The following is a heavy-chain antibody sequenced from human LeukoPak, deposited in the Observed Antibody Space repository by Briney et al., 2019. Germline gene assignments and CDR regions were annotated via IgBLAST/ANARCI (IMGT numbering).Heavy chain of an antibody. J-gene: IGHJ3*02. CDR1: GGSISSGGYS. V-gene: IGHV4-30-2*01. D-gene: IGHD4-17*01. CDR3: ARSLRGDAFDI. CDR2: IYHSGST. Sequence: SETLSLTCAVSGGSISSGGYSWSWIRQPPGKGLEWIGYIYHSGSTYYNPSLKSRVTISVDRSKNQFSLKLGSVTAADTAVYYCARSLRGDAFDIWGQGTMVTVSS.